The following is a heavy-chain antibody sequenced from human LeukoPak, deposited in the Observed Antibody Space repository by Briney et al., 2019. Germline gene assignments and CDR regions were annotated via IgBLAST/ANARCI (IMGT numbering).Heavy chain of an antibody. V-gene: IGHV3-21*01. CDR1: GFTFSSYS. J-gene: IGHJ4*02. CDR3: ARFSRDYYDTSGRDY. CDR2: ISSSSSYI. Sequence: PGGSLRLSCAASGFTFSSYSMNWVRQAPGKGLEWVSSISSSSSYIYYADSVKGRFTISRDNAKNSPYLQMNSLRAEDTAVYYCARFSRDYYDTSGRDYWGQGTLVTVSS. D-gene: IGHD3-22*01.